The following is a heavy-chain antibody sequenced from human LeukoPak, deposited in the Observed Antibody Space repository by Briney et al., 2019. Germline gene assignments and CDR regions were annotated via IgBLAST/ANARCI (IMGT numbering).Heavy chain of an antibody. Sequence: QPGRSLRLSCAASGFTFDDYAMHWVRQAPGKGLEWVSGISWNSGSIGYADSVKGRFTISRDNAKNSLYLQMNSLRAEDTALYYCAKDIAAYYYDSSGYPDYWGQGTLVTVSS. D-gene: IGHD3-22*01. V-gene: IGHV3-9*01. CDR2: ISWNSGSI. CDR1: GFTFDDYA. CDR3: AKDIAAYYYDSSGYPDY. J-gene: IGHJ4*02.